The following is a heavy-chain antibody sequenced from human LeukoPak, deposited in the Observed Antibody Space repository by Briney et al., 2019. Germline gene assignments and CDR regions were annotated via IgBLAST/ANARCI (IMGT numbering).Heavy chain of an antibody. Sequence: SETLSLTCTVSGGSISSSSYYWGWIRQPPGKGLEWIGSIYYSGSTYYNPSLKSRVTISVDTSKNQFSLKLSSVTAADTAVYYCARDGSGYYYYMDVWGKGTTVTVSS. CDR3: ARDGSGYYYYMDV. CDR1: GGSISSSSYY. J-gene: IGHJ6*03. V-gene: IGHV4-39*07. CDR2: IYYSGST.